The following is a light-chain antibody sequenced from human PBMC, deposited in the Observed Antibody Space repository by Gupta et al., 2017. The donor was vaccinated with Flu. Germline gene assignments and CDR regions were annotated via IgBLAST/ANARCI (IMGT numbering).Light chain of an antibody. CDR2: WAS. Sequence: SLGDRATINSKSSHSSVNNSNDINYSACYQQKPGQPPKLLNYWASTRDSGVPDRISGSASTTAFILTISIQHAEDVAFYYCQRNNSSPLTFGPGTKVEI. CDR3: QRNNSSPLT. J-gene: IGKJ4*01. CDR1: HSSVNNSNDINY. V-gene: IGKV4-1*01.